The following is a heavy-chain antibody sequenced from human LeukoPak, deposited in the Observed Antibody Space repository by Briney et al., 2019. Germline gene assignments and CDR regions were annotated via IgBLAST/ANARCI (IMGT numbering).Heavy chain of an antibody. Sequence: ASVKVSCKASGYTFTSYGISWVRQAPGQGLEWMGWISAYNGNTNYAQKLQGRVSMTTDTSTSTAYMELRSLRSDDTAVYYCARDYIAARPDLSKFDYWGQGTLVTVSS. CDR1: GYTFTSYG. D-gene: IGHD6-6*01. V-gene: IGHV1-18*01. J-gene: IGHJ4*02. CDR3: ARDYIAARPDLSKFDY. CDR2: ISAYNGNT.